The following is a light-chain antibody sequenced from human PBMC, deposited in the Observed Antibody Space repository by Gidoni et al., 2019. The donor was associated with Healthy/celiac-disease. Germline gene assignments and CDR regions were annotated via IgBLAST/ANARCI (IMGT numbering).Light chain of an antibody. J-gene: IGKJ5*01. CDR1: QSLLHSNGYDY. CDR3: MQALQTPIT. CDR2: LGS. Sequence: VMTQSPLSLLVTPGEPASIPCRSSQSLLHSNGYDYLDWYLQKPGQSPQLLIYLGSNRASGVPDRFSGSGSGTDFTLKISRVEAEDVGIYYCMQALQTPITFGQGTRLDIK. V-gene: IGKV2-28*01.